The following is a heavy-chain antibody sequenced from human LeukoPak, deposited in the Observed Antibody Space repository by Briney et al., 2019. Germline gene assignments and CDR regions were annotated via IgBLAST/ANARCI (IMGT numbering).Heavy chain of an antibody. D-gene: IGHD5-12*01. CDR3: AKVSSGGYDYGLDY. CDR1: GFIFSSYV. CDR2: ISYDENNK. V-gene: IGHV3-30*18. J-gene: IGHJ4*02. Sequence: GGSPLLYCAASGFIFSSYVMHWVRQAPGKGLEWVAVISYDENNKYYTDSMKGRFTISRDNSKNTLYLQMNSLRAEDTAVYYCAKVSSGGYDYGLDYWGQGTLVTVSS.